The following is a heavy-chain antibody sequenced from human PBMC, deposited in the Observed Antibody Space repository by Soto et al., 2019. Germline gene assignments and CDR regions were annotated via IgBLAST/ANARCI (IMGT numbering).Heavy chain of an antibody. CDR2: MYISGTT. J-gene: IGHJ5*02. V-gene: IGHV4-4*07. CDR3: ARERAAPSWIDP. CDR1: GGSVSSNY. Sequence: PSETLSLTCTVSGGSVSSNYWTWIRQPAGKGLEWIGRMYISGTTDYNPSLRGRVTMSVDTSKNHFPLTLTSVTAADTAVYYCARERAAPSWIDPWGRETLVTVSS. D-gene: IGHD6-6*01.